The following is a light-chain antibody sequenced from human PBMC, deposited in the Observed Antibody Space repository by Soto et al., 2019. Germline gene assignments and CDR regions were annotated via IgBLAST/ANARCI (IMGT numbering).Light chain of an antibody. CDR2: TAS. V-gene: IGKV1-12*01. Sequence: DIQMTQSPSSVSASVGDRVTITCRASQGVSTWLAWYQQKPGKAPNLLIYTASSLQSGVPSRFSGSGSGTDFTRKDCPRQRDQFATFFCKEYSADRAFGPGTQVEIK. J-gene: IGKJ1*01. CDR3: KEYSADRA. CDR1: QGVSTW.